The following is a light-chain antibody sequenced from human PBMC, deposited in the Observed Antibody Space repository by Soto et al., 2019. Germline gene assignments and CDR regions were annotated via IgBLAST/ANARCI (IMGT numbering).Light chain of an antibody. Sequence: EVVLTQSPGTLSLSPGERATLSCRASQSVTNNYLAWYQQRPGQAPRLLIFGSSDRATGIPDRFSGSESGTDFTLTISRLEPEDFAVYYCHQYGSSPPYTFGQGTKLEIK. CDR2: GSS. CDR1: QSVTNNY. J-gene: IGKJ2*01. V-gene: IGKV3-20*01. CDR3: HQYGSSPPYT.